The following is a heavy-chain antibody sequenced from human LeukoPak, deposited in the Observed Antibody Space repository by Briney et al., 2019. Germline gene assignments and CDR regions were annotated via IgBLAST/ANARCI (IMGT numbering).Heavy chain of an antibody. D-gene: IGHD2-2*01. CDR1: GFIFSNCA. Sequence: GGSLRLSCTASGFIFSNCAMSWVRQAPGKGLAWVSSISNSGGSTYYADSVKGRFTISRGNSENTLYLQMKSLRADDTAVYYCAKAGSTAWTAVDYWGQGTLVTVSS. CDR3: AKAGSTAWTAVDY. CDR2: ISNSGGST. V-gene: IGHV3-23*01. J-gene: IGHJ4*02.